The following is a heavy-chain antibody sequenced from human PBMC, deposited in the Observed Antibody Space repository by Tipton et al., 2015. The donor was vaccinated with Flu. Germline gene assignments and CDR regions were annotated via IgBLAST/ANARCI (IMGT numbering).Heavy chain of an antibody. CDR3: ARVPPTRRGYYYDSSGHNSGRAFDI. CDR1: GYTFTSYY. D-gene: IGHD3-22*01. V-gene: IGHV1-46*01. CDR2: INPSGGST. J-gene: IGHJ3*02. Sequence: QLVQSGAEVKKPGASVKVSCKASGYTFTSYYMHWVRQAPGQGLEWMGIINPSGGSTSYAQKFQGRVTMTRDTSTSTVYMELSSLRSEDTAVYYCARVPPTRRGYYYDSSGHNSGRAFDIWGQGTMVTVSS.